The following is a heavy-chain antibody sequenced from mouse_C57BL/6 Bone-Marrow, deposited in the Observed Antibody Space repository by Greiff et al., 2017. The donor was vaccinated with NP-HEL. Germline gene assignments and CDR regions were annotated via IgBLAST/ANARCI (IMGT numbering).Heavy chain of an antibody. J-gene: IGHJ4*01. CDR3: ARNSNYVDYYAMDY. CDR2: IWSGGST. Sequence: VQLVESGPGLVQPSQSLSITCTVSGFSLTSYGVHWVRQSPGKGLEWLGVIWSGGSTDYNAAFISRLSISKDNSKSQVFFKMNSLQADDTAIYYCARNSNYVDYYAMDYWGQGTSVTVSS. V-gene: IGHV2-2*01. D-gene: IGHD2-5*01. CDR1: GFSLTSYG.